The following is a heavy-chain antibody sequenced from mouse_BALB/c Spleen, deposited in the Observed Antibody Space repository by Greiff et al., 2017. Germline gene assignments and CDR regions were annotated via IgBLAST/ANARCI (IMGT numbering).Heavy chain of an antibody. Sequence: VKLVESGPELVKPGASVKMSCKASGYTFTDYVISWVKQRTGQGLEWIGEIYPGSGSTYYNEKFKGKATLTADKSSNTAYMQLSSLTSEDSAVYFCARYYDYDKGYYAMDYWGQGTSVTVSS. CDR3: ARYYDYDKGYYAMDY. CDR1: GYTFTDYV. D-gene: IGHD2-4*01. CDR2: IYPGSGST. V-gene: IGHV1-77*01. J-gene: IGHJ4*01.